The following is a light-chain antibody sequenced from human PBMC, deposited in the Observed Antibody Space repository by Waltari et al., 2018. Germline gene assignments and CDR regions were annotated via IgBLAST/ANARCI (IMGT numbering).Light chain of an antibody. CDR3: SSYTSSSTWV. CDR1: TSDVGAYDS. CDR2: DFR. J-gene: IGLJ3*02. Sequence: QSALTQAASVSGSPGQSITISCTGTTSDVGAYDSVSWYQQHPGKAPKLIIYDFRNRPLGVSNRFSGSKSGITASLSISGLQAEDEAYYYCSSYTSSSTWVFGGGTKLTVL. V-gene: IGLV2-14*03.